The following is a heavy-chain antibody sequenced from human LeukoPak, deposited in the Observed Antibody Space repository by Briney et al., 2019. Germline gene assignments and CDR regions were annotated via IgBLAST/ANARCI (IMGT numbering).Heavy chain of an antibody. D-gene: IGHD3-22*01. CDR3: AREADTYYYDSSGYTREYYFDY. CDR2: ISYDGSNK. J-gene: IGHJ4*02. Sequence: GGSLRLSCAASGFTFSSYAMHWVRQAPGKGLEWVAVISYDGSNKYYADSVKGRFTISRDNSKNTLYLQMNSLGAEDTAVYYCAREADTYYYDSSGYTREYYFDYWGQGTLVTVSS. CDR1: GFTFSSYA. V-gene: IGHV3-30-3*01.